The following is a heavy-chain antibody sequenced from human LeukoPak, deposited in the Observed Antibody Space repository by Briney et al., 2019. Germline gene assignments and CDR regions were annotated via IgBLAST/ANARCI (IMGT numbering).Heavy chain of an antibody. V-gene: IGHV4-34*01. D-gene: IGHD6-6*01. CDR1: GGSFSGYY. Sequence: SETLSLTCAVSGGSFSGYYWSWIRQPPGKGLEWIGEINHSGSTNYNPSLKSRVTISVDMSKNQFSLKLSSVPAADTAVYYGDRCRGAARHPHYYWGQGTLVTVSS. J-gene: IGHJ4*02. CDR2: INHSGST. CDR3: DRCRGAARHPHYY.